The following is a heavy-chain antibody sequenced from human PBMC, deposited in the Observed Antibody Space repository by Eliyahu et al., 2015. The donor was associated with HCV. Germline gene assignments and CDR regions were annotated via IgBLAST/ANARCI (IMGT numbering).Heavy chain of an antibody. CDR1: GFTFSSYA. J-gene: IGHJ4*02. Sequence: EVQLLESGGGLVQPGGSLRLSCAASGFTFSSYAMSWVRQAPGKGLEWVSAISGSGGSTYYADSVKGRFTISRDNSKNTLYLQMNSLRAEDTAVYYCAKDLGALDILTGYFVRGFDYWGQGTLVTVSS. CDR2: ISGSGGST. V-gene: IGHV3-23*01. CDR3: AKDLGALDILTGYFVRGFDY. D-gene: IGHD3-9*01.